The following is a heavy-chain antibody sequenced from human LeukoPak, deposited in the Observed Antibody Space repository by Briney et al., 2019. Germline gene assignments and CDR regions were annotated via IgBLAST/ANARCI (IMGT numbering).Heavy chain of an antibody. D-gene: IGHD3-22*01. V-gene: IGHV4-61*10. CDR2: IYYSGST. Sequence: PSETLSLTCTVSGGSISSGSYYWSWIRQPAGKGLEWIGYIYYSGSTNYNPSLKSRVTISVDTSKNQFSLKLSSVTAADTAVYYCARATYYYDSSGYSIGGEFDYWGQGTLVTVSS. CDR1: GGSISSGSYY. J-gene: IGHJ4*02. CDR3: ARATYYYDSSGYSIGGEFDY.